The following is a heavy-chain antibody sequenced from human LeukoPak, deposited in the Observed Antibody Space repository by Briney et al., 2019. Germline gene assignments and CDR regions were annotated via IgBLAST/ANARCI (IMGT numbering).Heavy chain of an antibody. CDR3: ARDPAGRGFSDY. Sequence: SETLSLTCTVSGGSISSSSYYWGWIRQPPGKGLEWIGSIYYSGSTYYNPSLKSRVTMSVDTSKNQFSLKLSSVTAADTAVYYCARDPAGRGFSDYWGQGTLVTVSS. CDR1: GGSISSSSYY. CDR2: IYYSGST. D-gene: IGHD1-26*01. V-gene: IGHV4-39*07. J-gene: IGHJ4*02.